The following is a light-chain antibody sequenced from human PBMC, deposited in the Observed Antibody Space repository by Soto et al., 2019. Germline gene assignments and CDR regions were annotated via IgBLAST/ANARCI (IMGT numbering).Light chain of an antibody. CDR1: QGVSSS. CDR2: DAS. CDR3: QQFNNYPLT. J-gene: IGKJ5*01. Sequence: AIQLTQSPSSLSASVGDRVTITCRASQGVSSSLAWYQQKPGTAPKLLIYDASDLETGVPSRFSGSGSGTDFTLTISSLQPEDFANYYCQQFNNYPLTFGQETRLEIK. V-gene: IGKV1D-13*01.